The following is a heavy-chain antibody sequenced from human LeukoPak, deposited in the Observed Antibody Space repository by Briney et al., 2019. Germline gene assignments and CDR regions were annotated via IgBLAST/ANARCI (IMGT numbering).Heavy chain of an antibody. Sequence: SETLSLTCSVSGGPISSGSYYWSWIRQPAGKGLEWIGRIYTSGSTNYNPSLKSRVTMSVDTSKNQFSLKLSSVTAADTAVYYCARDFDWFDPWGQGTLVTVSS. V-gene: IGHV4-61*02. J-gene: IGHJ5*02. CDR3: ARDFDWFDP. CDR1: GGPISSGSYY. CDR2: IYTSGST. D-gene: IGHD3-3*01.